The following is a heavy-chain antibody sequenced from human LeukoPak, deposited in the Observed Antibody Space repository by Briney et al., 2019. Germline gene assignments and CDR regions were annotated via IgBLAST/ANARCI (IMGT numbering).Heavy chain of an antibody. V-gene: IGHV1-2*02. J-gene: IGHJ4*02. CDR3: ARTSNYYFDY. Sequence: ASVKVSCKASGGTFSSYAISWVRQAPGQGLEWMGWINPNSGGTNYAQKFQGRVTMTRDTSISTAYMELSRLRSDDTAVYYCARTSNYYFDYWGQGTLVTVSS. CDR1: GGTFSSYA. CDR2: INPNSGGT.